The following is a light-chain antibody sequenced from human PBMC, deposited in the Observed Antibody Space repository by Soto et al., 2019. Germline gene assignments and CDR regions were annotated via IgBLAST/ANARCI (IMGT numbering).Light chain of an antibody. CDR3: QQRSNWPPYT. CDR1: QSVSSY. Sequence: EIVLTQSPATLSLSPGERATLSCRASQSVSSYLAWYQQKPGQAPRLLLHDASNRATGLPARLSGSGSGTDFTLTISSLEPEDFAVYYCQQRSNWPPYTFGQGTKLEIK. CDR2: DAS. J-gene: IGKJ2*01. V-gene: IGKV3-11*01.